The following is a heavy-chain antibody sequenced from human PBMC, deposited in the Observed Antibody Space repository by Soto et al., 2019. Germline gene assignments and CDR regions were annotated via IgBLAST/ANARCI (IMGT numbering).Heavy chain of an antibody. CDR3: TSRPSGMTYHAVFDF. CDR2: IKPDGSET. CDR1: GLTFSCHW. D-gene: IGHD2-21*02. V-gene: IGHV3-7*03. Sequence: PGGSLRLSCAASGLTFSCHWMTWVRQTPGEGLQWVAAIKPDGSETFYVDSVKGRLTISRDNARNSLFLQMDSLRAEDTAVYYCTSRPSGMTYHAVFDFWGQGTLVTVSS. J-gene: IGHJ4*02.